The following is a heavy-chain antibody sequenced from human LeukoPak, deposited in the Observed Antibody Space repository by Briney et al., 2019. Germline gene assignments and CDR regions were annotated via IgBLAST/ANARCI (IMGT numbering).Heavy chain of an antibody. Sequence: PGGSLRLSCAASGFTFGSYGMSWVRQAPGKGLQWVSVIIGSGGDTYYADSVKGRFTISRDNARNTLYLLMNSLRAEDTAVYYCARWYYYETSGLYYGSFDNWGQGTLVTVSS. CDR2: IIGSGGDT. D-gene: IGHD3-22*01. J-gene: IGHJ5*02. V-gene: IGHV3-23*01. CDR3: ARWYYYETSGLYYGSFDN. CDR1: GFTFGSYG.